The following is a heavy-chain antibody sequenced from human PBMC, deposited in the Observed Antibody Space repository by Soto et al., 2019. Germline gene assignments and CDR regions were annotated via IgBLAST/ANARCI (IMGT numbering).Heavy chain of an antibody. Sequence: QMQLQASGPGLVKPSETLSLTCNVSGASVSHGYWSWIRQPPGKGLEWIGFMYFGGSFNYNPSLTCRATISVETSKNQFPMTLTSVTASDTAVYYCARSYYDSTGFAVDPWGPGTLVTVSS. CDR1: GASVSHGY. V-gene: IGHV4-59*02. J-gene: IGHJ5*02. CDR2: MYFGGSF. D-gene: IGHD3-22*01. CDR3: ARSYYDSTGFAVDP.